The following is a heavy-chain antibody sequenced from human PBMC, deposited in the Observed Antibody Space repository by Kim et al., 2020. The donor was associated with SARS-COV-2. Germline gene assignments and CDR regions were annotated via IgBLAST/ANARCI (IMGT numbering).Heavy chain of an antibody. J-gene: IGHJ4*02. Sequence: GGSLRLSCAASGFTFSSYSMNWVRQAPGKGLEWVSYISSSSTIYYADSVKGRFTISRDNAKNSVYLQMNSLRDEDTAVYYCARSGNFRVDYWGQGNLVTV. V-gene: IGHV3-48*02. CDR1: GFTFSSYS. CDR2: ISSSSTI. CDR3: ARSGNFRVDY.